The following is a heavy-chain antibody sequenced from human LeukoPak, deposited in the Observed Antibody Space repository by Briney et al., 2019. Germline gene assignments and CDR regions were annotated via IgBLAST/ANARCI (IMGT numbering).Heavy chain of an antibody. Sequence: SETLSLTCTVSGGSISSYYWSWIRQPPGKGLEWIGYIYYSGSTNYNPSLKSRVTISVDTSKNQFSLKLSSVTAADTAVYYCARSSSGWLELDYWGQGTLVTVSS. D-gene: IGHD6-19*01. CDR1: GGSISSYY. CDR3: ARSSSGWLELDY. CDR2: IYYSGST. V-gene: IGHV4-59*01. J-gene: IGHJ4*02.